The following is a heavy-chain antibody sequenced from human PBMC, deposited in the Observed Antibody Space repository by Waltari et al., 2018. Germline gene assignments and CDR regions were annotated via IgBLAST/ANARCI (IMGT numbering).Heavy chain of an antibody. CDR1: GFTFSNFG. CDR3: AKDAFGNTYLDF. Sequence: QVNLVESGGGVVQPGGSLRLSCTTPGFTFSNFGMHWVRQAPGKGREGGALIWFEGSYKFYADSVRGRFTISRDNSARTLYLDMDSLRLDDTAMYYCAKDAFGNTYLDFWGQGTLVTVSS. V-gene: IGHV3-30*02. J-gene: IGHJ4*02. CDR2: IWFEGSYK. D-gene: IGHD2-2*02.